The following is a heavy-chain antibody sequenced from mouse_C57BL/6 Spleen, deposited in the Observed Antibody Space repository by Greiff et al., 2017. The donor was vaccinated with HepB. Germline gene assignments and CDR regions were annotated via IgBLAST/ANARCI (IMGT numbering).Heavy chain of an antibody. V-gene: IGHV1-82*01. Sequence: VQLQQSGPELVKPGASVKISCKASGYAFSSSWMNWVKQRPGKGLEWIGRIYPGDGDTNYNGKFKGKATLAADKSSSTAYMQLSSLTSEDSAVYFCAREGLPLYAMDYWGQGTSVTVSS. CDR1: GYAFSSSW. CDR2: IYPGDGDT. J-gene: IGHJ4*01. CDR3: AREGLPLYAMDY. D-gene: IGHD2-4*01.